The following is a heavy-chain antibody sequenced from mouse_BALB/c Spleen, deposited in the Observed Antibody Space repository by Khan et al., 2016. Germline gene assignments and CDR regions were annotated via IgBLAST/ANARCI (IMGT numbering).Heavy chain of an antibody. J-gene: IGHJ2*01. V-gene: IGHV3-2*02. CDR2: ISYSGST. CDR1: GYSITSDYA. CDR3: TRSGGLGRNCYDC. D-gene: IGHD4-1*01. Sequence: EVQLVESGPGLVKPSQSLSLTCTVTGYSITSDYAWNWIRQFPGNKLEWMGYISYSGSTSYNPSLKSRISITRDTSKNQFFLQLNSVTTEDTATYYSTRSGGLGRNCYDCRGQGTTLAVSS.